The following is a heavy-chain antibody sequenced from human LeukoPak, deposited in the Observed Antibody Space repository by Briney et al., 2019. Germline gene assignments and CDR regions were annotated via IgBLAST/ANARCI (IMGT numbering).Heavy chain of an antibody. CDR3: ARGARVFPGYYYYMDV. Sequence: ASVKVSCKASGYTFTSYYIHWVRQAPGQGLEWMGLINPSGGSTNYAQKFQGRVSMTRDTSTSTVYMELSSLRSEDTAVYYCARGARVFPGYYYYMDVWGKGTTVTVSS. V-gene: IGHV1-46*01. D-gene: IGHD6-6*01. CDR2: INPSGGST. CDR1: GYTFTSYY. J-gene: IGHJ6*03.